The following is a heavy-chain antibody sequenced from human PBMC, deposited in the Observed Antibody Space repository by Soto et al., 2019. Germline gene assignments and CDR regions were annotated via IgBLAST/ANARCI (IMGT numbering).Heavy chain of an antibody. Sequence: ASETLSLTCSVSGGSISGDYYWSWIRQSPEKGLEWIGYIYYSGSSYSNPAVQSRLSRSLDKSKNKFSLKVGSVTAADTAVYYCASSSLSGMDFWGQGTTVTVSS. J-gene: IGHJ6*02. D-gene: IGHD2-2*01. CDR2: IYYSGSS. CDR3: ASSSLSGMDF. CDR1: GGSISGDYY. V-gene: IGHV4-30-4*08.